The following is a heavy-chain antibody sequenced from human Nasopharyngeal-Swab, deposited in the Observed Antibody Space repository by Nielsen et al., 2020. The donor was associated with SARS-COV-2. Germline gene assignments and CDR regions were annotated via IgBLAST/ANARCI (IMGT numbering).Heavy chain of an antibody. CDR3: TTELTTYDYVWGSYRYTDY. V-gene: IGHV3-15*01. CDR1: GFTFSNAW. Sequence: GESLKISCAASGFTFSNAWMSWVRQAPGKGLEWVGRIKSKTDGGTTDYAAPVKGRFTISRDDSKNTLYLQMNSLKTEDTAVYYCTTELTTYDYVWGSYRYTDYWGQGTLVTVSS. D-gene: IGHD3-16*02. CDR2: IKSKTDGGTT. J-gene: IGHJ4*02.